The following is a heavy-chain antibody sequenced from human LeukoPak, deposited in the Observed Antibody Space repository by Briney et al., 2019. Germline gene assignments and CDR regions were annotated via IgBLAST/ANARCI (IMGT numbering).Heavy chain of an antibody. V-gene: IGHV3-23*01. CDR2: ISGSGGST. CDR1: GFTFSSYA. D-gene: IGHD2-2*01. J-gene: IGHJ4*02. Sequence: GGSLRLSCAASGFTFSSYAMSSVSQAPGKGLEWVSAISGSGGSTYYADSVKGRFTISRDNSKNTLYLQMNSLRAEDTAVYYCAKDLGYQLPLYYFDYWGQGALVTVSS. CDR3: AKDLGYQLPLYYFDY.